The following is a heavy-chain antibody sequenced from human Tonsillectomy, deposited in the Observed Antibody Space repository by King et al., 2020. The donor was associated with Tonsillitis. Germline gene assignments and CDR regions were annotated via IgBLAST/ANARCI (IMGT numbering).Heavy chain of an antibody. CDR3: ARDPHLGVYLGGDY. CDR1: GGTFSSYA. CDR2: IIPILGIA. Sequence: QLVQSGAEVKKPGSSVKVSCKASGGTFSSYAISWVRQAPGQGLEWMGRIIPILGIANYAQKFQGRVTITADKSTSTAYMELSSLRSEDTAVYYCARDPHLGVYLGGDYWGQGTLGTVSS. D-gene: IGHD2-8*02. V-gene: IGHV1-69*09. J-gene: IGHJ4*02.